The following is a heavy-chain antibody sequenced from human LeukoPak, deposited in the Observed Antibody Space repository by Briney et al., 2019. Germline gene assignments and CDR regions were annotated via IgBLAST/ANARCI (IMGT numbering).Heavy chain of an antibody. CDR1: GYTFTSYD. CDR3: ARRPTMVRGVMYYYYYMDV. Sequence: GASVKVSCKASGYTFTSYDINWVRQATGQGLEWMGWMNPNSGNTGYAQRFQGRVTMTRNTSISTAYMELSSLRSEDTAVYYCARRPTMVRGVMYYYYYMDVWGKGTTVTISS. V-gene: IGHV1-8*01. J-gene: IGHJ6*03. D-gene: IGHD3-10*01. CDR2: MNPNSGNT.